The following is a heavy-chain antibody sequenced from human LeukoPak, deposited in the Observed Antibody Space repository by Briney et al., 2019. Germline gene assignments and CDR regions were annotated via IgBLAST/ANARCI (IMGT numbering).Heavy chain of an antibody. J-gene: IGHJ4*02. CDR3: ARTGYYDFWSGYSPSYYFDY. D-gene: IGHD3-3*01. Sequence: SETLSLTCTVSGGSISSYHWSWIRQPPGKGLEWIGYNYYSGSTNYNPSLKSRVTISVDTSKNQFSLKLSSVTAADTAVYYCARTGYYDFWSGYSPSYYFDYWGQGTLVTVSS. V-gene: IGHV4-59*01. CDR2: NYYSGST. CDR1: GGSISSYH.